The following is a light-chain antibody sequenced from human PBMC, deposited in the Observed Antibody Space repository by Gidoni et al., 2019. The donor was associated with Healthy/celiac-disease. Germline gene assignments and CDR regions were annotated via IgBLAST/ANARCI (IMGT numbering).Light chain of an antibody. CDR2: GAS. CDR1: QSVSSSY. CDR3: QQYGSSPRT. V-gene: IGKV3-20*01. Sequence: IVFTQPPGTLSLSPGERATLSCRASQSVSSSYLAWYQQKPGQAPRLLIYGASSRATGVPVRFSGSGSGTDFTLTISRLEPEDFAVYYCQQYGSSPRTFGQGTKVEIK. J-gene: IGKJ1*01.